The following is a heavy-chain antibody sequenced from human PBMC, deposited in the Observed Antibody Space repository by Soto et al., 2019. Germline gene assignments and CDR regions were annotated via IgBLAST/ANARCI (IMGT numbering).Heavy chain of an antibody. CDR1: GFTFSSYA. V-gene: IGHV3-30-3*01. CDR2: ISYDGSNK. D-gene: IGHD3-3*01. Sequence: GGSLRLSCAASGFTFSSYAMHWVRQAPGKGLEWVAVISYDGSNKYYADSVKGRFTISRDNSKNTLYLQMNSLRAEDTAVYYCARDSSEYYDFWSGYSIKGMDVWGQGTTVTVSS. CDR3: ARDSSEYYDFWSGYSIKGMDV. J-gene: IGHJ6*02.